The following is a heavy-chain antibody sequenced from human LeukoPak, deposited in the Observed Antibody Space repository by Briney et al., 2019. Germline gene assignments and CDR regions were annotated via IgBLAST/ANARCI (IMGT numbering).Heavy chain of an antibody. CDR1: GFTFSDYY. CDR3: ARGRGLLLWFGELSSWFDP. Sequence: PGGSLRLSCAASGFTFSDYYMGWVRQAPGKGLEWISYISSSGGDRFYADSVQGRFTISRDNAKNSLYLQMNSLRAEDTAVYYCARGRGLLLWFGELSSWFDPWGQGTLVTVSS. D-gene: IGHD3-10*01. V-gene: IGHV3-11*04. CDR2: ISSSGGDR. J-gene: IGHJ5*02.